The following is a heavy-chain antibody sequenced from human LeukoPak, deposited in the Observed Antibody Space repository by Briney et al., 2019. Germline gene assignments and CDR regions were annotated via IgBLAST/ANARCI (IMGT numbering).Heavy chain of an antibody. CDR1: AYSISSGYS. CDR3: AKTDYGDYGAFNI. Sequence: AESLSLTCAVRAYSISSGYSWGWVRQPPGKGLEWIANFCLSETTYYNPSLKSRVTISLGTSNNHFSLKLSSVTASDTAVYWCAKTDYGDYGAFNIWGQGTMVTVSS. D-gene: IGHD4-17*01. V-gene: IGHV4-38-2*01. J-gene: IGHJ3*02. CDR2: FCLSETT.